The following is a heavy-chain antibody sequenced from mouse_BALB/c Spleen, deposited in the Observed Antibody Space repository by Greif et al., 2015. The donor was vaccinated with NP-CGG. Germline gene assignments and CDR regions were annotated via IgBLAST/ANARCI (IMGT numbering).Heavy chain of an antibody. V-gene: IGHV14-3*02. J-gene: IGHJ1*01. CDR1: GFNIKDTY. Sequence: VQLQQSGAEPVKPGASVKLSCTASGFNIKDTYMHWVKQRPEQGLEWIGRIDPANGNTKYDPKFQGKATITADTSSNTAYLQLSSLTSEDTAVYYCARSGYYGSSYWYFDVWGAGTTVTVSS. CDR3: ARSGYYGSSYWYFDV. CDR2: IDPANGNT. D-gene: IGHD1-1*01.